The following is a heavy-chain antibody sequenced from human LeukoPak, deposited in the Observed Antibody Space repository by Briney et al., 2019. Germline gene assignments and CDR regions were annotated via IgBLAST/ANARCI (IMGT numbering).Heavy chain of an antibody. V-gene: IGHV4-34*01. CDR2: INHSGST. CDR3: ARGLATLEGYYYYYYMDV. Sequence: SETLSLTCAVYGGSFSGYYWSWIRQPPGKGLEWIGEINHSGSTNYNPSLKSRVTISVDTSKNQFSLKLSSVTAADTAVYYCARGLATLEGYYYYYYMDVWGKGTTVTVSS. J-gene: IGHJ6*03. D-gene: IGHD3-3*01. CDR1: GGSFSGYY.